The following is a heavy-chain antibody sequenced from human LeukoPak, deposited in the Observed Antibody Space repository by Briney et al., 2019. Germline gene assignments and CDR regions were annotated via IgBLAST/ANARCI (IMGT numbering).Heavy chain of an antibody. CDR2: ISYNRSDK. J-gene: IGHJ4*02. V-gene: IGHV3-30*18. D-gene: IGHD7-27*01. Sequence: PGGSLRLSCAASGFTFSTYGIHWVRQAPGKGLEWVAVISYNRSDKYYVDSVKVRFTISRDNSKNTVYLQMNSLRAEDTAVYYCAKDSRELGMDYWGQGTLVTVSS. CDR3: AKDSRELGMDY. CDR1: GFTFSTYG.